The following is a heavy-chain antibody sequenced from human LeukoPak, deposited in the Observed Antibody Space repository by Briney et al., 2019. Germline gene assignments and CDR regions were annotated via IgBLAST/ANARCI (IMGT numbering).Heavy chain of an antibody. Sequence: GGSLRLSCAASGFTFSSYSMNWVRQAPGKGLEWVSSISTSTSFIFYADSMKDRFTISRDNAKNSLYLQMNSLRAEDTAVYYCARVSSPSSNDAFDIWGQGTMVTVSS. CDR1: GFTFSSYS. CDR2: ISTSTSFI. J-gene: IGHJ3*02. V-gene: IGHV3-21*01. D-gene: IGHD2-2*01. CDR3: ARVSSPSSNDAFDI.